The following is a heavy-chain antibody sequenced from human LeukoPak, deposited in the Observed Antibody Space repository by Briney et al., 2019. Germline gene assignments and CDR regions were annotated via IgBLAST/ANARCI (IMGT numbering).Heavy chain of an antibody. V-gene: IGHV4-34*01. Sequence: PSETLSLTCVVYGGSFSGYYWSWLRQPPGKGLEWIGEINHSGSTDYNPSLKSRVTISVDTSKNQFSLKLSSVTAADTAVYYCARDPSARILVAAGDNWFDPWGQGTLVTVSS. CDR1: GGSFSGYY. D-gene: IGHD2-15*01. CDR3: ARDPSARILVAAGDNWFDP. CDR2: INHSGST. J-gene: IGHJ5*02.